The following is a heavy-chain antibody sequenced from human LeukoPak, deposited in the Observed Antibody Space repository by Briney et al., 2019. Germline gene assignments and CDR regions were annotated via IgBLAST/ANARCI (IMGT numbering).Heavy chain of an antibody. Sequence: PGGSLRLSCAASGFTFSSYGMQWFRQAPGKGLEWVAVISYDGSGKYYADSVKGRFTISRDNSKNTLYLEMNSLRAEDAAVYYCATSKYYYDTNGYYPYYFDYWGQGTLVTVSS. V-gene: IGHV3-30*03. CDR3: ATSKYYYDTNGYYPYYFDY. CDR1: GFTFSSYG. J-gene: IGHJ4*02. D-gene: IGHD3-22*01. CDR2: ISYDGSGK.